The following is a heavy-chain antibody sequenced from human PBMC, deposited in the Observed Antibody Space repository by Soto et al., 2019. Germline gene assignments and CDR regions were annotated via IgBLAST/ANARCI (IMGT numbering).Heavy chain of an antibody. J-gene: IGHJ4*02. CDR1: GGTFSSYA. V-gene: IGHV1-69*13. CDR3: ARDFAGIAAAGN. D-gene: IGHD6-13*01. CDR2: IIPIFGTA. Sequence: SVKVSCKASGGTFSSYAISWVRQAPGQGLEWMGGIIPIFGTANYAQKFQGRVTITADESTSTAYMELSSLRSEDTAVYYCARDFAGIAAAGNWGQGTLATVSS.